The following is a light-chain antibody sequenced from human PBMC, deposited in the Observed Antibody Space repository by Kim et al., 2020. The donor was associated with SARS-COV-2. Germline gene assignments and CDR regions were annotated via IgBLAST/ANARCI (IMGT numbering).Light chain of an antibody. CDR3: AAWDDSLSGRV. Sequence: QSVLTQPPSASGTPGQRVTMSCSGSSSNIERNYVYWYQQVPGTAPKVLIYRSNQRPSGVPDRFSGSKSGNSASLAISGLRSEDEADYYCAAWDDSLSGRVFGGGTQLTVL. J-gene: IGLJ3*02. CDR1: SSNIERNY. CDR2: RSN. V-gene: IGLV1-47*01.